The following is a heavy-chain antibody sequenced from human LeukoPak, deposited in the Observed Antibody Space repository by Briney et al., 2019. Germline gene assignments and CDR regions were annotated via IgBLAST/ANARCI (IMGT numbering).Heavy chain of an antibody. CDR2: IKQDGSEK. CDR1: GFTFSSYW. Sequence: GGSLRLSCAASGFTFSSYWMSWVRQAPGKGLEWVANIKQDGSEKYYVDSVKGRFTISRDNAKNSLYLQMNSLRAEDTAVYYCTRGGFWGGKGEIIDYWGQGTLVTVSS. D-gene: IGHD3-3*01. CDR3: TRGGFWGGKGEIIDY. V-gene: IGHV3-7*01. J-gene: IGHJ4*02.